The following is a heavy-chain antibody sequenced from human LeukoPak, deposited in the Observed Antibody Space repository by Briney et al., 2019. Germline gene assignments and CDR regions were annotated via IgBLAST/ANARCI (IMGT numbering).Heavy chain of an antibody. V-gene: IGHV1-46*01. Sequence: GASVKVSCKASGYTFTSYHMHWVRQAPGQGLEWMGIISPSGGSTTYAQKFQGRVTLTRDMSTSTDYLELSSLRSEDTAVYYCATEGKMVRGVYTDYWGQGTLVTVSS. CDR2: ISPSGGST. D-gene: IGHD3-10*01. CDR1: GYTFTSYH. CDR3: ATEGKMVRGVYTDY. J-gene: IGHJ4*02.